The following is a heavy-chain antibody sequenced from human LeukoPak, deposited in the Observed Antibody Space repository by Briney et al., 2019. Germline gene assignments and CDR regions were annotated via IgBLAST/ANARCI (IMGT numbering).Heavy chain of an antibody. CDR3: ARDRGYCSSTSCYLIFDY. D-gene: IGHD2-2*01. CDR2: ISSSSSYI. J-gene: IGHJ4*02. Sequence: PGGSLRLSCAASGFTFGSYSMNWVRQAPGKGLEWVSSISSSSSYIYYADSVKGRFTISRDNAKNSLYLQMNSLRAEDTAVYYCARDRGYCSSTSCYLIFDYWGQGTLVTVSS. V-gene: IGHV3-21*01. CDR1: GFTFGSYS.